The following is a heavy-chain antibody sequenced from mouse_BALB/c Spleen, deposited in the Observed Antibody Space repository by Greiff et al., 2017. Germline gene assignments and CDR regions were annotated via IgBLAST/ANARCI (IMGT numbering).Heavy chain of an antibody. J-gene: IGHJ3*01. V-gene: IGHV5-9-3*01. CDR1: GFTFSSYA. CDR3: ARHGEVYYDYDWFAY. CDR2: ISSGGSYT. Sequence: EVQRVESGGGLVKPGGSLKLSCAASGFTFSSYAMSWVRQTPEKRLEWVATISSGGSYTYYPDSVKGRFTISSDNAKNTLYLQMSSLRSEDTAMYYCARHGEVYYDYDWFAYWGQGTLVTVSA. D-gene: IGHD2-4*01.